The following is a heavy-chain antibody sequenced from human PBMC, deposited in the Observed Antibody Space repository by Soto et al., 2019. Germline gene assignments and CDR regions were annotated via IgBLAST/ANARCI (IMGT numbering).Heavy chain of an antibody. V-gene: IGHV3-48*02. Sequence: EVQLVESGGGSVQPGGSLRLSCAASGFTFSTFSMNWVRQAPGRGLEWISYIRGGGRPISYADSVKGRFTISRDNAKNSLYLQMDSLTDEDTAVYYCARDLGWAVDSWGQGTLVTVSS. CDR1: GFTFSTFS. D-gene: IGHD6-19*01. CDR2: IRGGGRPI. CDR3: ARDLGWAVDS. J-gene: IGHJ4*02.